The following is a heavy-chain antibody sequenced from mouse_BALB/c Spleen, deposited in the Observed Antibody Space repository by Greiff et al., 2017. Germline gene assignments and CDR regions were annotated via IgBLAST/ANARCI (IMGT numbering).Heavy chain of an antibody. Sequence: VQLQQSGAELVRPGVSVKISCKGSGYTFTDYDMHWVKQSHAKSLEWIGVISTYYGDASYNQKFKGKATMTVDKSSSTAYMELARLTSEDSAIYYCARDYGSSSYAMDYWGQGTSVTVSS. D-gene: IGHD1-1*01. V-gene: IGHV1S137*01. CDR1: GYTFTDYD. J-gene: IGHJ4*01. CDR3: ARDYGSSSYAMDY. CDR2: ISTYYGDA.